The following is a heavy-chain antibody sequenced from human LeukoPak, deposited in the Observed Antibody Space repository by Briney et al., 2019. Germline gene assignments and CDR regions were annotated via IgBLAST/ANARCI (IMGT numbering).Heavy chain of an antibody. CDR2: INPNSGGT. CDR1: GYTFTGYY. Sequence: ASVTVSCKASGYTFTGYYMHWVRQPPGHGREWMGWINPNSGGTNYAQKFQGRVTMTRDTSISTAYMELSRLRSDDTAVYYCAKSLTGTTEYWGQGTLVTVSS. J-gene: IGHJ4*02. D-gene: IGHD1-7*01. CDR3: AKSLTGTTEY. V-gene: IGHV1-2*02.